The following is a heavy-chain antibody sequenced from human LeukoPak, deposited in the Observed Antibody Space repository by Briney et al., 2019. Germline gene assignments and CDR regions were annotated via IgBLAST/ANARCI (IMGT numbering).Heavy chain of an antibody. CDR3: ARETLCDY. CDR2: IKPDGSAQ. V-gene: IGHV3-7*03. J-gene: IGHJ4*02. CDR1: GLTFSNSW. Sequence: GGSLRLSCAASGLTFSNSWMSWVRQAPGKGLEWVATIKPDGSAQYYVDSVKGRFTISRDNAKNSLYLQMNSLRAEDTAVYYCARETLCDYWGQGTLVTVSS.